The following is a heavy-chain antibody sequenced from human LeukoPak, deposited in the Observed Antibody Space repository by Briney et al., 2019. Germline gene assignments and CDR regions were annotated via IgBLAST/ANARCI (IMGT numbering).Heavy chain of an antibody. CDR3: ARHENGGTTLFDY. CDR1: GGSISSSSYY. J-gene: IGHJ4*02. Sequence: PSETLSLTCTVSGGSISSSSYYWGWIRQPPGKGLAWIGSIYYSGSTFYNPSLKSRVTISVDTSKNQFSLKLNSVTAADTAVYYCARHENGGTTLFDYWGQGTLVTVSS. CDR2: IYYSGST. V-gene: IGHV4-39*01. D-gene: IGHD1-7*01.